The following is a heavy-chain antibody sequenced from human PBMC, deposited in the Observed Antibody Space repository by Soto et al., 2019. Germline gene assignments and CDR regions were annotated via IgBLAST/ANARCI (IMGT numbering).Heavy chain of an antibody. V-gene: IGHV4-34*01. CDR3: ARGVENSSAWPLDY. D-gene: IGHD6-19*01. Sequence: SETLSLTCAVYGGSFSDYYWNWIRQPPGKGLEWIGEINHSCNTIRNPSFESRVTIFVDTSKKQFSLNLKFVSAAVSAVYYCARGVENSSAWPLDYWGQGKLVT. CDR2: INHSCNT. J-gene: IGHJ4*02. CDR1: GGSFSDYY.